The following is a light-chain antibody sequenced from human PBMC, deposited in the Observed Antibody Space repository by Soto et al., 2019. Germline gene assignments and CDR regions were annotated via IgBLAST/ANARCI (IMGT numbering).Light chain of an antibody. CDR3: AAWNDSLNGYV. CDR2: SNN. J-gene: IGLJ1*01. Sequence: QSVLTQPPSASGTPGQRVTISFSGSSSNVGSNTVNWYQQLPGTAPKLLIYSNNQRPSGVHDRFSGSKSGTSASLAMSGLQSGDEADYYCAAWNDSLNGYVFATGSKMTVL. V-gene: IGLV1-44*01. CDR1: SSNVGSNT.